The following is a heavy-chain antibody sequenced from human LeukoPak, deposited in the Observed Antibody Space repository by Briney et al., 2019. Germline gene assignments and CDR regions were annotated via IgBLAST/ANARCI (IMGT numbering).Heavy chain of an antibody. CDR3: ARGAYDSSGYYLNFDY. Sequence: SETLSLTCTVSGGSASSGSYYWSWIRQPPGKGLEWIGYIYYSGSTNYNPSLKSRVTISVDTSKNQFSLKLSSVTAADTAVYYCARGAYDSSGYYLNFDYWGQGTLVTVSS. D-gene: IGHD3-22*01. CDR2: IYYSGST. V-gene: IGHV4-61*01. J-gene: IGHJ4*02. CDR1: GGSASSGSYY.